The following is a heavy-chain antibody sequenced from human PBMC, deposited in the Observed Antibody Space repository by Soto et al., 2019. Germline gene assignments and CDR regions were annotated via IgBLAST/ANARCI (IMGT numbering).Heavy chain of an antibody. Sequence: SGGSLRLSCVASGLTVSHNYMAWVRQAPEMGLEWVSILYTEGTTYYADSVKGRFTISRDSSKNTLFLQMDSLRAEDTAVYYCVISRPSGQHYRMAVRAQGTTVAGSA. CDR3: VISRPSGQHYRMAV. J-gene: IGHJ1*01. CDR1: GLTVSHNY. V-gene: IGHV3-53*01. D-gene: IGHD3-10*01. CDR2: LYTEGTT.